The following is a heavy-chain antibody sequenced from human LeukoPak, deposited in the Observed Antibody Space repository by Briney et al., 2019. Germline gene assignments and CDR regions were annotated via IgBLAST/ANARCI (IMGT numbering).Heavy chain of an antibody. CDR2: INHSGST. D-gene: IGHD1-14*01. Sequence: PSETLSLTCAVYGRSFSGYYWSWIRQPPGKGLEWIGEINHSGSTNYNPSLKSRVTISVDTSKNQFSLKLSSVTAADTAVYYCASRTHPWGQGTLVTVSS. J-gene: IGHJ5*02. CDR1: GRSFSGYY. V-gene: IGHV4-34*01. CDR3: ASRTHP.